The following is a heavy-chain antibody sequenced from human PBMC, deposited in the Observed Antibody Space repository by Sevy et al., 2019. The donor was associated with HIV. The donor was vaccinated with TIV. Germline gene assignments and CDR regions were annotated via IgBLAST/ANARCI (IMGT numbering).Heavy chain of an antibody. V-gene: IGHV3-11*01. CDR2: ISSSGTTL. J-gene: IGHJ4*02. CDR3: VGRRYSYTYSWSYHFDY. Sequence: GGSLRLSCAASGLTFSDYYMSWIRQAPGKGLEWLSYISSSGTTLYSADSVKGRFAISRDNAKNSLYLQMNSLRAEGTAVYFCVGRRYSYTYSWSYHFDYWGQGALVTVSS. D-gene: IGHD5-18*01. CDR1: GLTFSDYY.